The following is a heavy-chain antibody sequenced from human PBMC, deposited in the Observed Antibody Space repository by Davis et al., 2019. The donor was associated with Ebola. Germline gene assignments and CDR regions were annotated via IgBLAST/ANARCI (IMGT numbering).Heavy chain of an antibody. CDR2: IYHSGST. Sequence: SETLSLTCIVSGGSISSYYWSWIRQPPGKGLEWIGYIYHSGSTNYNPSLKSRVTKSVDTSKNQFSLKLSAVTAADTAVYYCARLGSGDYGIDYWGQGTLVTVSS. D-gene: IGHD4-17*01. CDR1: GGSISSYY. V-gene: IGHV4-59*08. CDR3: ARLGSGDYGIDY. J-gene: IGHJ4*02.